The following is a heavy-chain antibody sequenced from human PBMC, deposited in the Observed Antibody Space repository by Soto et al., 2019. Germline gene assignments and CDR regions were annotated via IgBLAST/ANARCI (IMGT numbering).Heavy chain of an antibody. CDR3: AEEGKGPVYNGFWSGPPSGGMDV. Sequence: SETLSLTCTVSGGSISSSSHYWGWIRQSPGKGLEWIGSIYYSGSTYDNPSLKSRVTISVDTSKNQFSLKLSSVTAADTAVYYCAEEGKGPVYNGFWSGPPSGGMDVWGQGTTVTVSS. D-gene: IGHD3-3*01. V-gene: IGHV4-39*01. CDR1: GGSISSSSHY. CDR2: IYYSGST. J-gene: IGHJ6*02.